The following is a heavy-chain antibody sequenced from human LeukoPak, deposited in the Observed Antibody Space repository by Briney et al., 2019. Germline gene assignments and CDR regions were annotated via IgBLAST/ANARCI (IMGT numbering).Heavy chain of an antibody. V-gene: IGHV3-7*01. D-gene: IGHD3-22*01. J-gene: IGHJ4*02. CDR1: GFTFSNYW. CDR2: IKQDGSEK. CDR3: ARDTDYYDSSGAFDY. Sequence: GGSLRLSCAASGFTFSNYWMIWVPHSPWKALESVANIKQDGSEKYYVDSVKGRFTISRDNAKNSLYLQMNSMGAEETAVYYCARDTDYYDSSGAFDYWGQRTLVTVSS.